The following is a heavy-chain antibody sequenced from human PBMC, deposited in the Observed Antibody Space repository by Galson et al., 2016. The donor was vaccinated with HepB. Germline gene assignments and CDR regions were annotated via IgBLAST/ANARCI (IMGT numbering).Heavy chain of an antibody. Sequence: SVKVSCKVSGYTLTELSMQWVRQAPGKGLEWMGGFDPEDVETIYAQKFQGRVTMTEDTSTDTAYMDLSSLRSEDTAVYYCATVPKSDYGVYDGDAFDIWGQGTIVTVSS. V-gene: IGHV1-24*01. J-gene: IGHJ3*02. CDR2: FDPEDVET. CDR1: GYTLTELS. CDR3: ATVPKSDYGVYDGDAFDI. D-gene: IGHD4-17*01.